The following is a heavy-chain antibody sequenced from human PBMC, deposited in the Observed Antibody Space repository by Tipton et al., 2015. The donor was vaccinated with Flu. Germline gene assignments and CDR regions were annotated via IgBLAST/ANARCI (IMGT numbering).Heavy chain of an antibody. CDR3: ARAGGGSSWHMDV. CDR1: GFTFDDYA. V-gene: IGHV3-21*01. J-gene: IGHJ6*03. CDR2: ISSSSSYI. D-gene: IGHD6-13*01. Sequence: GSLRLSCAASGFTFDDYAMHWVRQAPGKGLEWVSSISSSSSYIYYADSVKGRFTISRDNAKNSLYLQMNSLRAEDTAVYYCARAGGGSSWHMDVWGKGTTVTVSS.